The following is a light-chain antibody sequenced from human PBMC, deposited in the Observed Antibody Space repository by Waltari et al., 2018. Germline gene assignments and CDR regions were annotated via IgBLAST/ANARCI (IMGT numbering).Light chain of an antibody. V-gene: IGKV4-1*01. CDR3: QQYSSSPIT. Sequence: DIVLTQSPDSLAVSLGERATIDCWSSQSLFFGASGKNYLAWYQQKPGQPHKVLIYWASTREAGVPERISGSGSGAHFTLTVDSLQAEDVAVYYCQQYSSSPITFGQGTRLEI. J-gene: IGKJ5*01. CDR1: QSLFFGASGKNY. CDR2: WAS.